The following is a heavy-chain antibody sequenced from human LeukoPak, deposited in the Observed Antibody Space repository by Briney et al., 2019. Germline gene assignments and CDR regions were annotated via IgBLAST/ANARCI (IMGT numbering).Heavy chain of an antibody. CDR2: IIPIFGTA. D-gene: IGHD3-3*01. V-gene: IGHV1-69*01. CDR1: GGTFSSYA. Sequence: GASVKVSCKASGGTFSSYAISWERQAPGQGLEWMGGIIPIFGTANYAQKFQGRVTITADESTSTAYMELSSLRSEDTAVYYCARAGTSGYYSNWFDPWGQGTLVTVSS. J-gene: IGHJ5*02. CDR3: ARAGTSGYYSNWFDP.